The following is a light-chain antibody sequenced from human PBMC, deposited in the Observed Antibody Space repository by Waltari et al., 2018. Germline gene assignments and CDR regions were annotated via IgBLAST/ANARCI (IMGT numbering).Light chain of an antibody. CDR1: QSVSSIY. Sequence: EIVLTQSPDTLSLSPGERATLSCRASQSVSSIYLAWYQQKPGQAPRLLIYGASSRATGIPDRFSGSGSGTDFSLTISRQEPEDLAVYYCQHYDTSPPQITFGPGTKVDIK. CDR2: GAS. J-gene: IGKJ3*01. CDR3: QHYDTSPPQIT. V-gene: IGKV3-20*01.